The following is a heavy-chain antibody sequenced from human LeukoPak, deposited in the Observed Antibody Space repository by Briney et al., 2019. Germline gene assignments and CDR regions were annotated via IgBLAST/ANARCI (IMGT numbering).Heavy chain of an antibody. CDR2: INHSGST. CDR1: GGSFSGYY. D-gene: IGHD5-18*01. Sequence: SETLSLTCALYGGSFSGYYWSWIRQPPGKELEWIGEINHSGSTNYNPSLKSRVTISVDTSKNQFSLKLSSVTAADTAVYYCARAGSSYSALWYWGQGTLVTVSS. CDR3: ARAGSSYSALWY. V-gene: IGHV4-34*01. J-gene: IGHJ4*02.